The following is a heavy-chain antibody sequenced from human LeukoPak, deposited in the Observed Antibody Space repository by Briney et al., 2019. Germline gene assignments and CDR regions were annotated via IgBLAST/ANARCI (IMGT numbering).Heavy chain of an antibody. Sequence: SETLSLTCAVYGGSFSGYYWSWIRQPPGKGLEWIGEINHSGSTNYNPSLKSRVTISVDTSKNQFSLKLSSVTAADTAVYYCARGPHYYYGSAPRNCYYYYYMDVWGKGTTVTVSS. D-gene: IGHD3-10*01. J-gene: IGHJ6*03. CDR1: GGSFSGYY. V-gene: IGHV4-34*01. CDR3: ARGPHYYYGSAPRNCYYYYYMDV. CDR2: INHSGST.